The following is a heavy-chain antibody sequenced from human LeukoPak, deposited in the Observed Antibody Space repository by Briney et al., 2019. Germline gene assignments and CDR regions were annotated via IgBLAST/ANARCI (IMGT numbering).Heavy chain of an antibody. CDR1: GYTLTELS. CDR3: ATLGRGYRYDPAWHYFDY. Sequence: ASVKVSCKVSGYTLTELSMHWVRQAPGKGLEWMGGFDPEDGETIYAQKFQGRVTMTEDTSTDTAYMELSSLRSEDTAVYYCATLGRGYRYDPAWHYFDYWGQGTLITVSS. D-gene: IGHD5-18*01. CDR2: FDPEDGET. V-gene: IGHV1-24*01. J-gene: IGHJ4*02.